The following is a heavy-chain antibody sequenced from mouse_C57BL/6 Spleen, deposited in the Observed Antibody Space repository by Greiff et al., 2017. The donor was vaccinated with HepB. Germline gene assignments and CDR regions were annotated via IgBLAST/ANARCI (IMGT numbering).Heavy chain of an antibody. CDR1: GYTFTSYW. V-gene: IGHV1-50*01. CDR3: ARAYSNPYFDY. Sequence: QVQLQQSGAELVKPGASVKLSCKASGYTFTSYWMQWVKQRPGQGLEWIGEIDPSDSYTNYNQKFKGKATLTVDTSSSTAYMQLSSLTSEDSAVYYCARAYSNPYFDYWGQGTTLTVSS. J-gene: IGHJ2*01. D-gene: IGHD2-5*01. CDR2: IDPSDSYT.